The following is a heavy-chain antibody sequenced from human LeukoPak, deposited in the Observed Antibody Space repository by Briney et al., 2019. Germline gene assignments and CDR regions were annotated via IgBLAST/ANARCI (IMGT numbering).Heavy chain of an antibody. CDR1: GYTFTSYA. J-gene: IGHJ4*02. CDR2: IIPIFGTA. V-gene: IGHV1-69*05. CDR3: ARGRGTAMVTRFDY. Sequence: SVKVSCKASGYTFTSYAISWVRQAPGQGLEWMGGIIPIFGTANYAQKFQGRVTITTDESTSTAYMELSSLRSEDTAVYYCARGRGTAMVTRFDYWGQGTLVTVSS. D-gene: IGHD5-18*01.